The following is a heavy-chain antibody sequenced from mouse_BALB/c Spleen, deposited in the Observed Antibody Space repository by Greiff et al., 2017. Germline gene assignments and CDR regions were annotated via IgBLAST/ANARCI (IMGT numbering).Heavy chain of an antibody. CDR1: GFTFSSYA. CDR2: ISSGGST. Sequence: EVQVVESGGGLVKPGGSLKLSCAASGFTFSSYAMSWVRQTPEKRLEWVASISSGGSTYYPDSVKGRFTISRDNARNILYLQMSSLRSEDTAMYYCARGRVPTTATPFAYWGQGTLVTVSA. CDR3: ARGRVPTTATPFAY. D-gene: IGHD1-2*01. J-gene: IGHJ3*01. V-gene: IGHV5-6-5*01.